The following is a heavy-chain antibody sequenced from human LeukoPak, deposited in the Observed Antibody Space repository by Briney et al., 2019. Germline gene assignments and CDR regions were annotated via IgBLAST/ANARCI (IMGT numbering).Heavy chain of an antibody. CDR2: IWYDGSNK. V-gene: IGHV3-33*01. Sequence: GRSLRLSCAASGFTFSSYGMHWVRQAPGKGLEWVAVIWYDGSNKYYADSVKGRFTISRDNSKNTLYLQMNSLRAEDTAVYYCARGAPANDAFDIWGQGTMVTVSS. CDR1: GFTFSSYG. J-gene: IGHJ3*02. D-gene: IGHD2-2*01. CDR3: ARGAPANDAFDI.